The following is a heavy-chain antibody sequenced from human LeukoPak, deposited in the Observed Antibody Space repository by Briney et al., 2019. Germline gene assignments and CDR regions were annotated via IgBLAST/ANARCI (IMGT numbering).Heavy chain of an antibody. D-gene: IGHD6-6*01. J-gene: IGHJ4*02. Sequence: ASVKVSCKASGYTFTSYGISWVRQAPGQGLEWMGIINPSGGSTSYAQKFQGRVTMTRDTSTSTVYMELSSLRSKDTAVYYCARESLSIAAPFDYWGQGTLVTVSS. CDR2: INPSGGST. CDR1: GYTFTSYG. V-gene: IGHV1-46*01. CDR3: ARESLSIAAPFDY.